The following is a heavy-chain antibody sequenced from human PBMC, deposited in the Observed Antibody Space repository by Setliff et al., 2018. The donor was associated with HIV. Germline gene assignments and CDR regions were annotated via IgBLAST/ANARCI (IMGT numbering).Heavy chain of an antibody. J-gene: IGHJ4*02. CDR2: IYGSGTT. V-gene: IGHV4-59*11. CDR1: GASMTSHY. Sequence: SETLSLTCSVAGASMTSHYLTWIRQPRGMGLEWIGNIYGSGTTKYNPSPRSRVTISVDKSKNQLSLSLDSVTAADTAVYYCATDPKGDGWAYFDSWGQGTLVTVSS. CDR3: ATDPKGDGWAYFDS. D-gene: IGHD6-19*01.